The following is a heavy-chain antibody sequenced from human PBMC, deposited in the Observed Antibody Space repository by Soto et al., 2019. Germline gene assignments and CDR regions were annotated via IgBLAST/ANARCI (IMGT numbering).Heavy chain of an antibody. CDR1: GYTVTQLS. J-gene: IGHJ5*02. V-gene: IGHV1-24*01. Sequence: SGKVRCRFSGYTVTQLSLHMDRQAPGKGLEWMGGFDPEDGETIYAQKFQGRVTMTEDTSTDTAYMELSSLRSEDTAVYYCATAPTWGWFDPWGQGTLVTVSS. D-gene: IGHD3-16*01. CDR3: ATAPTWGWFDP. CDR2: FDPEDGET.